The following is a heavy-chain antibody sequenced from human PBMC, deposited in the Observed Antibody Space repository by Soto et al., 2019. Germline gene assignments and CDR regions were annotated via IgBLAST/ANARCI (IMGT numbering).Heavy chain of an antibody. CDR3: ARQAGPNGMDV. CDR1: GFTFSSYA. J-gene: IGHJ6*02. CDR2: ISYDGSNK. Sequence: PGGSLRLSCAASGFTFSSYAMHWVRQAPGKGLEWVAVISYDGSNKYYADSVKGRFTISRDNSKNTLYLQMNSLRAEDTAVYYCARQAGPNGMDVWGQGTTVTVSS. V-gene: IGHV3-30-3*01.